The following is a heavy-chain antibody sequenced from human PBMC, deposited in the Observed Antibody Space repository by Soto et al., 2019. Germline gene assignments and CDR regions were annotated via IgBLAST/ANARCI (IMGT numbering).Heavy chain of an antibody. CDR3: ARAIWRFGELLQSSGMDV. Sequence: QVQLVQSGAEVKKPGSSVKVSCKASGGTFSSYAISWVRQAPGQGLEWMGGIIPIFGTSNYAQKFKGRVTITGDESTSTAYMELSSLRSEDTAVDYCARAIWRFGELLQSSGMDVWGQGTTVTVSS. D-gene: IGHD3-10*01. CDR1: GGTFSSYA. V-gene: IGHV1-69*01. CDR2: IIPIFGTS. J-gene: IGHJ6*02.